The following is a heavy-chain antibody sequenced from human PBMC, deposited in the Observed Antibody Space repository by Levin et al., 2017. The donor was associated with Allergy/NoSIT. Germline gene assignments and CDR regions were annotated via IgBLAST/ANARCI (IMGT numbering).Heavy chain of an antibody. Sequence: GESLKISCAASGFTFDDYTMHWVRQAPGKGLEWVSLISWDGGSTYYADSVKGRFTISRDNSKNSLYLQMNSLRTEDTALYYCAKDRHDSSGYPYFQHWGQGTLVTVSS. CDR1: GFTFDDYT. D-gene: IGHD3-22*01. V-gene: IGHV3-43*01. CDR3: AKDRHDSSGYPYFQH. CDR2: ISWDGGST. J-gene: IGHJ1*01.